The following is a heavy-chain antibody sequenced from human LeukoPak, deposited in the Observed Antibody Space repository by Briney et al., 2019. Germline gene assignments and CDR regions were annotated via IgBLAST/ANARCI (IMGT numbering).Heavy chain of an antibody. Sequence: GGSLRLSCAASGFTFSNYAMSWVRQAPGKGLEWVSAISGSGGSTYYADSVKGRVTISRDNSKNTLYLQMNSLRVEDTAVYYCARGLDSSSPWGQGTLVTVSS. J-gene: IGHJ4*02. D-gene: IGHD6-6*01. CDR3: ARGLDSSSP. CDR2: ISGSGGST. CDR1: GFTFSNYA. V-gene: IGHV3-23*01.